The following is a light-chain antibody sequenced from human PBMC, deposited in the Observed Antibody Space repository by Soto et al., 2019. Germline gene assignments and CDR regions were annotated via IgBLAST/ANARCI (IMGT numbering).Light chain of an antibody. V-gene: IGKV1-39*01. CDR3: QQSSSNLLT. J-gene: IGKJ4*01. Sequence: DIQMTQSPSSLSASVGDRVTITCRASQTISTYLNWFQQKPGKAPKLLIYTASSLQSGVPSRFIGSGSGTDFTLTISSLQPEDFATYYCQQSSSNLLTFGGGTKVDIK. CDR1: QTISTY. CDR2: TAS.